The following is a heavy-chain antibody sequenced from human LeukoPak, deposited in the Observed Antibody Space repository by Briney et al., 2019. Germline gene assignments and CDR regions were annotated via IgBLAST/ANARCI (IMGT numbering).Heavy chain of an antibody. D-gene: IGHD3-10*01. CDR3: ARRISRDYYYGMDV. CDR2: IYYSGST. CDR1: GGSISSYY. Sequence: PSETLSLTCTVSGGSISSYYWSWIRQPPGQGLEWIGYIYYSGSTNYNPSLKSRVTISVDMSKNQFSLKLSSVTAADTAVYYCARRISRDYYYGMDVWGQGTTVTVSS. J-gene: IGHJ6*02. V-gene: IGHV4-59*08.